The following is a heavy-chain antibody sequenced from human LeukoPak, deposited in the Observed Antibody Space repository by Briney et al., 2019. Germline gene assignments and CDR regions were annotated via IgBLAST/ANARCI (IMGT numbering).Heavy chain of an antibody. CDR2: IHTSGSP. V-gene: IGHV4-61*02. J-gene: IGHJ6*02. Sequence: SETLSLTCTVSGGSISSGNYYWSWIRQPAGKGLEWIGRIHTSGSPNYNPSLKSRVTISVDTSKNQFSLRLSSVTAADTAVYYCARRGGGYSYGPDYYYYGMDVWGQGTTVTVSS. D-gene: IGHD5-18*01. CDR3: ARRGGGYSYGPDYYYYGMDV. CDR1: GGSISSGNYY.